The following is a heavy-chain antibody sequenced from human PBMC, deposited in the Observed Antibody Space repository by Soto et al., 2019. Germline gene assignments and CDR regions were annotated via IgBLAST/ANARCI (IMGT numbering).Heavy chain of an antibody. J-gene: IGHJ4*02. CDR1: GFTFSSYA. V-gene: IGHV3-23*01. CDR2: ISGSGGST. D-gene: IGHD6-19*01. Sequence: EVQLLESGGGLVQPGGSLRLSCAASGFTFSSYAMSWVRQAPGKWQEWVSAISGSGGSTYYADSVKCRFTISRDNSKNALYLQMNSLIAEDTAVDYCARRQGAVAGYYFDYWGQGTLVTVSS. CDR3: ARRQGAVAGYYFDY.